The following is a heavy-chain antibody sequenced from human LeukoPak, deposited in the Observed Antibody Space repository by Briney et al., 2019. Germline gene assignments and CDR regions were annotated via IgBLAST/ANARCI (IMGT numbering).Heavy chain of an antibody. J-gene: IGHJ5*02. Sequence: QSGGSLRLSCGASGFTFNRFCMSWVRQAAGKGPEWVAAIGGRGDNTWYAASVKGRFTIARDNSKNTLYLQMNSLSAEDTAMYYCAKDLWASETVIGTSRLADPWGQGTRVTVSS. D-gene: IGHD2-21*01. CDR1: GFTFNRFC. CDR3: AKDLWASETVIGTSRLADP. V-gene: IGHV3-23*01. CDR2: IGGRGDNT.